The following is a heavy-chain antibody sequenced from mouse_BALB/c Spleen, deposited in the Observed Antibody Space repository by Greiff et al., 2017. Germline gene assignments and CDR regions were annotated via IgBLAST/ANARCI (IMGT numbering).Heavy chain of an antibody. CDR1: GFSLTSYD. CDR3: VREGYGNYGAMDY. V-gene: IGHV2-9-2*01. J-gene: IGHJ4*01. Sequence: QVQLKQSGPGLVAPSQSLSITCTVSGFSLTSYDISWIRQPPGKGLEWLGVIWTGGGTNYNSAFMSRLSISKDNSKSQVFLKMNSLQTDDTAIYYCVREGYGNYGAMDYWGQGTSVTVSS. CDR2: IWTGGGT. D-gene: IGHD2-1*01.